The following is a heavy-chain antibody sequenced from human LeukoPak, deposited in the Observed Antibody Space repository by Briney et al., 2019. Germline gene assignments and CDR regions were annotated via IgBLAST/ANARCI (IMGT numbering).Heavy chain of an antibody. Sequence: GGSLRLSCAASGFTFSSYAMHCVRQAPGKGLEWVAVISYDGSNKYYADSVKGRFTISRDNSKNTLYLQMNSLRAEDTAVYYCARDLGRAFDIWGQGTMVTVSS. V-gene: IGHV3-30-3*01. CDR2: ISYDGSNK. CDR3: ARDLGRAFDI. J-gene: IGHJ3*02. CDR1: GFTFSSYA.